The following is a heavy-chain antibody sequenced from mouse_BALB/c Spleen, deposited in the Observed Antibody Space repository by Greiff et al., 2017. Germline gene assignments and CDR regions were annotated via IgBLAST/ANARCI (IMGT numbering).Heavy chain of an antibody. J-gene: IGHJ4*01. Sequence: DVKLVESGGGLVQPGGSLKLSCAASGFTFSSYGMSWVRQTPDKRLELVATINSNGGSTYYPDSVKGRFTISRDNAKNTLYLQMSSLKSEDTAMYYCARDVLRRYGNYYYYAMDYWGQGTSVTVSS. V-gene: IGHV5-6-3*01. CDR2: INSNGGST. CDR3: ARDVLRRYGNYYYYAMDY. D-gene: IGHD2-10*02. CDR1: GFTFSSYG.